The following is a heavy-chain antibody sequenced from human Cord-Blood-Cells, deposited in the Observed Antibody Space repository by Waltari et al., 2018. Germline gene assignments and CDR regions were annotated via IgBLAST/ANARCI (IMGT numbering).Heavy chain of an antibody. CDR1: GFTFSSFG. CDR3: AKAESGTTNWFDP. V-gene: IGHV3-30*18. CDR2: ISYDGSNK. Sequence: QVQLVESGGGVVQPGRSLSLPCAAFGFTFSSFGLPWVRQAPGKGLEWVEVISYDGSNKYYADSVKGRFTISRDNSKNTLYLQMNSLRAEDTAVYYCAKAESGTTNWFDPWGQGTLVTVSS. D-gene: IGHD1-7*01. J-gene: IGHJ5*02.